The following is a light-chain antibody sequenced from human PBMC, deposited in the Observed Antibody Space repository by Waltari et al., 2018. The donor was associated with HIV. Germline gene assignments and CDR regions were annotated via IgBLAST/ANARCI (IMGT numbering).Light chain of an antibody. CDR2: YVT. J-gene: IGLJ3*02. CDR1: TRAVGDYSY. V-gene: IGLV2-11*01. CDR3: CSSTDTYTLL. Sequence: QSALTQPPSVSGPPGQPVTIPCTGTTRAVGDYSYVSWYQQHPAKAPKAMIYYVTTRPSGVPDRFSGSTSANTASLTIARLQAEDEADYYCCSSTDTYTLLFGGGTKLTVL.